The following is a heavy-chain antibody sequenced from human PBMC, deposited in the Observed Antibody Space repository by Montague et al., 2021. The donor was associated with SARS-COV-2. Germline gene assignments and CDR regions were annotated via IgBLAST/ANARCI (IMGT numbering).Heavy chain of an antibody. CDR3: ARATSVRGAVSWFDP. D-gene: IGHD3-10*01. CDR2: INSNGGT. V-gene: IGHV4-59*11. Sequence: SETLSLTCTVSGGSISSHFWSFIRQPPGKGLEWIGYINSNGGTNDNPSLRSRLTMSVDTSKNQFSLQLRSMTPADTAVYFCARATSVRGAVSWFDPWGQGILGTGSS. J-gene: IGHJ5*02. CDR1: GGSISSHF.